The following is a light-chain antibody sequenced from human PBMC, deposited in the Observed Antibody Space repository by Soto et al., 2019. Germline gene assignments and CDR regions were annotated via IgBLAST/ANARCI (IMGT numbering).Light chain of an antibody. J-gene: IGKJ2*01. CDR1: QSVRSN. V-gene: IGKV3-15*01. CDR2: GAS. Sequence: EIVMTQSPATLSVSPRERATLSCRASQSVRSNLAWYQQKAGQAPRLLMYGASIRATGIPTRFSGSGSGTEFTLTISSLQSEDFAVYYCQQYDNWPPYTFGRGTKLEIK. CDR3: QQYDNWPPYT.